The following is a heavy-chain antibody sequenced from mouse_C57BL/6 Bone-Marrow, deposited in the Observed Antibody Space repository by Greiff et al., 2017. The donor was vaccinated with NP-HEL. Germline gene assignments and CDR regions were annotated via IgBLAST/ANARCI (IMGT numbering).Heavy chain of an antibody. CDR2: INPSNGGT. V-gene: IGHV1-53*01. D-gene: IGHD3-1*01. J-gene: IGHJ1*03. Sequence: VQLQESGAELVRPGASVKLSCKASGYTFTSYWMHWVKQRPGQGLEWIGNINPSNGGTNYNEKFKSKATLTVDKSSSTAYMQLSSLTSEDAAVYYCARLGGLGHFDVWGTGTTVTVSS. CDR1: GYTFTSYW. CDR3: ARLGGLGHFDV.